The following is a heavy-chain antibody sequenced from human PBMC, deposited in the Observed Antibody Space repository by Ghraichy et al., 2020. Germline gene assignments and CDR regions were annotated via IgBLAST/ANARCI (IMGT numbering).Heavy chain of an antibody. J-gene: IGHJ4*02. D-gene: IGHD6-19*01. Sequence: SGPTLVKPTQTLTLTCTFSGFSLSTSGMCVSWIRQPPGKALEWLARIDWDDDKYYSTSLKTRLTISKDTSKNQVVLTMTNMDPVDTATYYCARIRIPPVQEQWLGPFDYWGQGTLVTVSS. V-gene: IGHV2-70*11. CDR3: ARIRIPPVQEQWLGPFDY. CDR2: IDWDDDK. CDR1: GFSLSTSGMC.